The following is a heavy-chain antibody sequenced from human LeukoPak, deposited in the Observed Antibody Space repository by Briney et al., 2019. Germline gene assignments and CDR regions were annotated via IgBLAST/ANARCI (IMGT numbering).Heavy chain of an antibody. J-gene: IGHJ4*02. D-gene: IGHD4-23*01. CDR2: FDPEDGET. V-gene: IGHV1-24*01. CDR3: ATGPQMTTVVTPSY. Sequence: ASVTVSCKVSGYTLTELSIHWVRQAPGKGLEWMGGFDPEDGETIYAQKFQGRVTMTEDTSTDTAYMELSSLRSEDTAVYYCATGPQMTTVVTPSYWGQGTLVTVSS. CDR1: GYTLTELS.